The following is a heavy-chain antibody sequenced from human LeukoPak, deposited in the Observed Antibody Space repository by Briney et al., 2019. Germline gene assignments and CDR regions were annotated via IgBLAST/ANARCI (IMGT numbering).Heavy chain of an antibody. D-gene: IGHD2-15*01. CDR2: INHSGST. CDR1: GGSFSGYY. Sequence: NPSETLSLTCAVYGGSFSGYYWSWIRQPPGKGLEWVGEINHSGSTNYNPSLKSRVTISVDTSKNPFSLKLSSVTAADTAVYYCARDYCSGGSCYEGAFDIWGQGTMVTVSS. J-gene: IGHJ3*02. CDR3: ARDYCSGGSCYEGAFDI. V-gene: IGHV4-34*01.